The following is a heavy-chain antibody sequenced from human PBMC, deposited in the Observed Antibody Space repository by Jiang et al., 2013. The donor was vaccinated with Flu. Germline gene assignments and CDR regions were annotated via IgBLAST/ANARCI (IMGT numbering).Heavy chain of an antibody. CDR2: IIPVLGLA. Sequence: GAEVKKPGSSVKVSCEASGGTFSSFAISWVRQAPGQGLEWMGRIIPVLGLAQYAQNFQDIVTITADKSTGAAYMEVSSLRSEDTVVYYCAKETIEMPTTDLVFNYHGMDVWGTGTTVTISS. CDR3: AKETIEMPTTDLVFNYHGMDV. D-gene: IGHD5-24*01. V-gene: IGHV1-69*04. J-gene: IGHJ6*04. CDR1: GGTFSSFA.